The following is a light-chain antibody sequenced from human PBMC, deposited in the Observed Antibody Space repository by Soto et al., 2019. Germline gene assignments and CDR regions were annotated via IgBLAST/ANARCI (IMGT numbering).Light chain of an antibody. CDR1: QSFRGL. CDR2: DAY. V-gene: IGKV3-11*01. CDR3: QQRHMWPIT. J-gene: IGKJ5*01. Sequence: EFVLTQSPVTLSLSPGERATLSCMASQSFRGLLAWYQQKAGKAPRLLIYDAYNRATGIPPRFSGSGSGTDFTLTISSLEPEDSALYYCQQRHMWPITFGQGTRLEIK.